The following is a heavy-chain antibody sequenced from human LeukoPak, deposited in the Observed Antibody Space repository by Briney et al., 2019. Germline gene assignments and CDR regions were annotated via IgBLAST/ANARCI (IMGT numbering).Heavy chain of an antibody. V-gene: IGHV5-51*01. J-gene: IGHJ6*02. CDR2: IYPGDSDT. D-gene: IGHD3-10*01. CDR1: GYSFTSYW. Sequence: GESLKISCKGSGYSFTSYWIGWVRQMPGKGLEWMGIIYPGDSDTRYSPSFQGQVTISADKSISTAYLQWSSLKASDTAMYYCARHFPAMVRGVITPPFNYYGMDVWGQGTTVTVSS. CDR3: ARHFPAMVRGVITPPFNYYGMDV.